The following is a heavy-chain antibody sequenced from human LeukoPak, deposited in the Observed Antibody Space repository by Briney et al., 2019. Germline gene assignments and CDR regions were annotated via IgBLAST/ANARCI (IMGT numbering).Heavy chain of an antibody. J-gene: IGHJ4*02. V-gene: IGHV3-21*01. CDR2: ISSSSSYI. CDR3: ARGYCSGGSCYHPDY. Sequence: GGSLRLSCAASGFTFSSCSMNWVRQAPGKGLEWVSSISSSSSYIYYADSVKGRFTISRDNAKNSLYLQMNSLRAEDTAVYYCARGYCSGGSCYHPDYWGQGTLVTVSS. D-gene: IGHD2-15*01. CDR1: GFTFSSCS.